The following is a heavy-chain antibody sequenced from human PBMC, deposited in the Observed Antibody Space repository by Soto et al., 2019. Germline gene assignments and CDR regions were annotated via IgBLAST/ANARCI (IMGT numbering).Heavy chain of an antibody. Sequence: PGGSLRLSCAASGVTVSSSYMNWVRQAPGKGLEWVSMIYSGGNTYYADSVKGRFTISRDNSKNTLYLQMNSLRAEDTAVYYCARELSSSYDWGQGTLVTVSS. CDR3: ARELSSSYD. J-gene: IGHJ4*02. CDR1: GVTVSSSY. V-gene: IGHV3-53*01. D-gene: IGHD6-6*01. CDR2: IYSGGNT.